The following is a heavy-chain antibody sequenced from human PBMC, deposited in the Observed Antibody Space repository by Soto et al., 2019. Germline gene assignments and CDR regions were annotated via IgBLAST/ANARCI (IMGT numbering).Heavy chain of an antibody. CDR1: GFTFSSYA. V-gene: IGHV3-30-3*01. CDR2: ISYDGSNK. D-gene: IGHD5-12*01. Sequence: GGSLRLSCAASGFTFSSYAMHWVRQAPGKGLEWVAVISYDGSNKYYADSVKGRFTISRDNSKNTLYLQMNSLRAEDTAVYYCARDSFVEMASYYYYGMDVWGQGTTVTVSS. CDR3: ARDSFVEMASYYYYGMDV. J-gene: IGHJ6*02.